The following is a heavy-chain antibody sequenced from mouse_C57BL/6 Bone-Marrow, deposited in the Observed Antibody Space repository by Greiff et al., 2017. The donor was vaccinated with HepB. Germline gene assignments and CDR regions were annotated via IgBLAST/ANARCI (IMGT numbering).Heavy chain of an antibody. V-gene: IGHV14-1*01. CDR1: GFNIKDYY. D-gene: IGHD1-1*01. CDR3: TTDYYGSSLAY. CDR2: IDPEDGDT. Sequence: EVQLQQSGAELVRPGASVKLSCTASGFNIKDYYMHWVKQRPEQGLEWIGRIDPEDGDTEYAPKFQGKATMTADTSSNTAYLQLSSLTSEDTAVYYCTTDYYGSSLAYWGQGTLVTVSA. J-gene: IGHJ3*01.